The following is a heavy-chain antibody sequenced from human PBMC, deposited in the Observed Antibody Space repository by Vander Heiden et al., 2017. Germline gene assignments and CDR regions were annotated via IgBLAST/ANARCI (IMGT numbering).Heavy chain of an antibody. D-gene: IGHD5-18*01. CDR2: IRSKAYGGTT. J-gene: IGHJ6*02. CDR1: GFTFGDYA. V-gene: IGHV3-49*04. Sequence: EVQLVESGGGLVQPGRSLRLSCTASGFTFGDYAMSWVRQAPGKGLEWVGFIRSKAYGGTTEYAASVKGRFTISRDDSKSIAYLQMNSLKTEDTAVYYCTSSEPGYSYLPYYYYYGMDVWGQGTTVTVSS. CDR3: TSSEPGYSYLPYYYYYGMDV.